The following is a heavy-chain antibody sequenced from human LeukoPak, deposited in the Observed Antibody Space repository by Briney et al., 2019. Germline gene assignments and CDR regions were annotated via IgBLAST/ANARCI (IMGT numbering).Heavy chain of an antibody. CDR2: ISAYNGNT. J-gene: IGHJ6*03. V-gene: IGHV1-18*01. CDR3: ARIPEIDYYYYMDV. CDR1: SYTFTSYG. Sequence: ASVKVSCKASSYTFTSYGISWVRQAPGQGLEWMGWISAYNGNTNYAQKLEGRVTMTTDTSTSTAYMELRSLRSDDTAVYYCARIPEIDYYYYMDVWGKGTTVTISS. D-gene: IGHD1-14*01.